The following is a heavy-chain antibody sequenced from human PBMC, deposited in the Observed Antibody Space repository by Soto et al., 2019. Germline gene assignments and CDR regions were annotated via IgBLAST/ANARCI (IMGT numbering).Heavy chain of an antibody. J-gene: IGHJ4*02. CDR1: GFTFSSYS. Sequence: AGGSLRLSCAASGFTFSSYSMNWVRQAPGKGLEWVSYISSSSSTIYYADSVKGRFTISRDNAKNSLYLQMNSLRAEDTAVYYCARSGITGTTYIIGWGQGTLVTVSS. D-gene: IGHD1-7*01. CDR2: ISSSSSTI. V-gene: IGHV3-48*01. CDR3: ARSGITGTTYIIG.